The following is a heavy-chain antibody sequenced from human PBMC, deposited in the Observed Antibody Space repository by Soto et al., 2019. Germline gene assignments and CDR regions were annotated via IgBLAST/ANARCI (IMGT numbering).Heavy chain of an antibody. V-gene: IGHV3-23*01. Sequence: PGGSLRLSCAASRFTFSNYAMSWVRQAPGKGLEWVSGISSTGGSTYYAHSVKGRFTISRDNSKNTLDLQMSSLRAEDTAIYYCARAHDYDFWSGFLFYGMDVWGQGTTVTVSS. D-gene: IGHD3-3*01. CDR3: ARAHDYDFWSGFLFYGMDV. CDR1: RFTFSNYA. J-gene: IGHJ6*02. CDR2: ISSTGGST.